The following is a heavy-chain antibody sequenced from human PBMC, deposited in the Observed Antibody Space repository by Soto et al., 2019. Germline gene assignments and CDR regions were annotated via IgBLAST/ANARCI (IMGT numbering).Heavy chain of an antibody. D-gene: IGHD2-15*01. CDR1: GYTFTSYD. V-gene: IGHV1-8*01. Sequence: ASVKVSCTASGYTFTSYDSNWVRQATGQGLEWMGWMNPNSGNTGYAQKFQGRVTMTRNTSISTAYMELSSLRSEDTAVYYCARAGTARINPDAYYYYYYMDVWGKGTTVTV. CDR2: MNPNSGNT. J-gene: IGHJ6*03. CDR3: ARAGTARINPDAYYYYYYMDV.